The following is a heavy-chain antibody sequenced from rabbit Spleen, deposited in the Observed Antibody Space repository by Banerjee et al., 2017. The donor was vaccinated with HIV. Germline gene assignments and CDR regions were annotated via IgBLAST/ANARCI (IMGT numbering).Heavy chain of an antibody. Sequence: EQLKESGGGLVQPGGSLKLSCKGSGFDFSSYYMSWVRQAPGKGLEWIGCIDTSSSNTAYATWAKGRFTISKTSSTTVTLQMTSLTAADTATYFCARGEHFSVGFSAFAIYLDLWGPGTLVTVS. CDR3: ARGEHFSVGFSAFAIYLDL. D-gene: IGHD7-1*01. CDR1: GFDFSSYYM. CDR2: IDTSSSNT. V-gene: IGHV1S45*01. J-gene: IGHJ4*01.